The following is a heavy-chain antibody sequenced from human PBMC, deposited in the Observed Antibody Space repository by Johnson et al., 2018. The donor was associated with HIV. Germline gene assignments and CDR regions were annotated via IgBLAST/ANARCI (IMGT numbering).Heavy chain of an antibody. J-gene: IGHJ3*02. CDR3: ARAINAAFDI. CDR2: ITSSGTSS. V-gene: IGHV3-11*04. CDR1: GFTFSDYY. Sequence: QMQLVESGGGLVKPGGSLRLSCAASGFTFSDYYMIWIRQAPGKGLEWLSYITSSGTSSYSADSVKGRLTISRDNAKNSLYLQMNSLRAEDTAVYFCARAINAAFDIWGQGTMVTVSP.